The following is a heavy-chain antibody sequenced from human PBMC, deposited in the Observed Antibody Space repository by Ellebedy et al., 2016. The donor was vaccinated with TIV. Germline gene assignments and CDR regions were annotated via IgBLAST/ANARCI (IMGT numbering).Heavy chain of an antibody. J-gene: IGHJ6*03. Sequence: SETLSLXXTVSGGSISSGGYYWSWIRQHPGKGLEWIGYIYYSGSTYYNPSLKSRVTISVDTSKNQFSLKLSSVTAADTTVYYCARSPYCSSTSCYSPFLPHQNYYYYYYMDVWGKGTTVTVSS. CDR1: GGSISSGGYY. V-gene: IGHV4-31*03. CDR3: ARSPYCSSTSCYSPFLPHQNYYYYYYMDV. D-gene: IGHD2-2*01. CDR2: IYYSGST.